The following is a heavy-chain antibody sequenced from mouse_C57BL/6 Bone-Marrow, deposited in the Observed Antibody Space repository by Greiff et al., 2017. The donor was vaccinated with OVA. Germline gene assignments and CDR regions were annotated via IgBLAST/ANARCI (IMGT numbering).Heavy chain of an antibody. V-gene: IGHV1-69*01. CDR2: IDPSDSYT. J-gene: IGHJ3*01. D-gene: IGHD2-2*01. Sequence: QVQLQQPGAELVMPGASVKLSCKASGYTFTSYWMHWVKQRPGQGLEWIGEIDPSDSYTNYNQKFKGKSTLTVDKSSSTAYMQLSSLTSEDSAVXYCARENGYDGGTWFAYWGQGTLVTVSA. CDR1: GYTFTSYW. CDR3: ARENGYDGGTWFAY.